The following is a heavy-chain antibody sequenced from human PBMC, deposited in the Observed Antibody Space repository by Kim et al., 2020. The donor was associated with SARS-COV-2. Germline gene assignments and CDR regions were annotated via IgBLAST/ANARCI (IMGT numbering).Heavy chain of an antibody. J-gene: IGHJ5*02. D-gene: IGHD1-1*01. Sequence: VKGRFTISRDNAKNSLYLQMNSLRAEDMAVYYCARDPRAIGPTQSRFDPWGQGTLVTVSS. V-gene: IGHV3-21*01. CDR3: ARDPRAIGPTQSRFDP.